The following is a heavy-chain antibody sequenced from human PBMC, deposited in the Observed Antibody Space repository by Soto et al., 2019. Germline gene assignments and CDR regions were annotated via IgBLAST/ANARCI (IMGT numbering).Heavy chain of an antibody. CDR1: GYSLTTYG. J-gene: IGHJ5*02. D-gene: IGHD3-22*01. V-gene: IGHV1-18*01. CDR3: ARTPHYDRTGSYSCSDP. CDR2: MSAYNGNT. Sequence: QVQLVQSGAEVKKPGASVKVSCKASGYSLTTYGITWVRQAPGQGLEWMGWMSAYNGNTNYAQNLQGRITMTTDTSTHPTGMELSSLGSDDTDVYYCARTPHYDRTGSYSCSDPWGPGTLVTVSS.